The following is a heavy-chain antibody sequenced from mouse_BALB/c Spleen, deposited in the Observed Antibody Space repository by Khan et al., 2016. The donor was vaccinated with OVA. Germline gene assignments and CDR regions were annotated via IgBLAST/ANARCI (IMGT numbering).Heavy chain of an antibody. D-gene: IGHD2-14*01. J-gene: IGHJ3*01. CDR1: GYTFTTYT. CDR2: IIPSNDYT. V-gene: IGHV1-4*01. CDR3: AREGTYKRSDGWFAY. Sequence: VELVESGAELARPGASVKMSCKASGYTFTTYTIHWVKQRPGQGLEWIGYIIPSNDYTNYNQKFKDRATLTADKSSRTAYMQLSSLTSEDSAVXYCAREGTYKRSDGWFAYWGQGTMVTVSA.